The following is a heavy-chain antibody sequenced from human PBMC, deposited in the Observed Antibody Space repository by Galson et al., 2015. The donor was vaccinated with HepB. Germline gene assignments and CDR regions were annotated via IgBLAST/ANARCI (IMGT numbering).Heavy chain of an antibody. CDR3: ARDLESGSYGDLDV. Sequence: SVKVSCKASGHAFTNNALHWVRQAPGQRLEWMGWINTVDGNTRYSENFQGRVTITRHTSATTTYMELSSLTSEDTAVYYCARDLESGSYGDLDVWGQGTTVTVSS. CDR1: GHAFTNNA. D-gene: IGHD1-26*01. V-gene: IGHV1-3*04. J-gene: IGHJ6*02. CDR2: INTVDGNT.